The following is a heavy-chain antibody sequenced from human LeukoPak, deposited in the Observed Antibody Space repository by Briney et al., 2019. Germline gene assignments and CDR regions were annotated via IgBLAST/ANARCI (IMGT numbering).Heavy chain of an antibody. CDR1: GYTFTSYD. V-gene: IGHV1-8*01. J-gene: IGHJ6*02. Sequence: ASVKVSCKASGYTFTSYDINWVRQATGQGLEWMGWMNPNSGNTGYARKFQGRVTMTRNTSISTAYMELSSLRSEDTAVYYCAREYRTSSSWYRDYYGMDVWGQGTTVTVSS. D-gene: IGHD6-13*01. CDR2: MNPNSGNT. CDR3: AREYRTSSSWYRDYYGMDV.